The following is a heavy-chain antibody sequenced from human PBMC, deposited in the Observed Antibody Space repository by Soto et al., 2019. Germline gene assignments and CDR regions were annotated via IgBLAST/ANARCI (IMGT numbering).Heavy chain of an antibody. D-gene: IGHD2-2*01. J-gene: IGHJ6*02. CDR1: GFTFSSYS. CDR2: ISSSSTI. CDR3: ARRYCSSTSCYSLGMDV. Sequence: GGSLRLCCAASGFTFSSYSMNWVRQAPGKGLEWVSYISSSSTIYYADSVKGRFTISRDNAKNSLYLQMNSLRDEDTAVYYCARRYCSSTSCYSLGMDVWGQGTTVTVSS. V-gene: IGHV3-48*02.